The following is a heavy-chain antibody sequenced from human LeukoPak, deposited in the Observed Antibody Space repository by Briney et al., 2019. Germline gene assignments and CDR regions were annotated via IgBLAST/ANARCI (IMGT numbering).Heavy chain of an antibody. J-gene: IGHJ5*02. V-gene: IGHV1-2*02. CDR2: INPNSGGT. CDR1: GYTFTGYY. D-gene: IGHD3-3*01. Sequence: ASVKVSCKASGYTFTGYYMHWVRQAPGQGLEWMGWINPNSGGTNYAQKFQGRVTITADKSTSTAYMELSSLRSEDTAVYYCAREFITIFGVVIANENWFDPWGQGTLVTVSS. CDR3: AREFITIFGVVIANENWFDP.